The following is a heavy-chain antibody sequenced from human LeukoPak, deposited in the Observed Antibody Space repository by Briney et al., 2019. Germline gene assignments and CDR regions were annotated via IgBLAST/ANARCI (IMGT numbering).Heavy chain of an antibody. Sequence: GESLKISCKGSGYSFTIYLIGCVRQMPGKSLEGRWIIYPGASHTRYSPSFQFHVTISADYSFSTAYLQWSSLKASDTDMFYCERHEAYDSSGYLFDYWGQGTLVTVSS. CDR1: GYSFTIYL. V-gene: IGHV5-51*01. J-gene: IGHJ4*02. D-gene: IGHD3-22*01. CDR3: ERHEAYDSSGYLFDY. CDR2: IYPGASHT.